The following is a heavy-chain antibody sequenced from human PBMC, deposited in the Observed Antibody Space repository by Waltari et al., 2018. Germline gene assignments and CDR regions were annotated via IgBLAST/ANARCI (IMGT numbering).Heavy chain of an antibody. CDR3: AKGHLVGLLSDPLS. CDR1: KVSFNNFG. V-gene: IGHV3-30*18. D-gene: IGHD2-15*01. Sequence: QVQLVESGGGVVQPGTSLRLPCAASKVSFNNFGMFWVRQAPGKGVEWVATISYDGRHTYYGDSVKDRFTISRDNSNSTLYLQMNSLRTEDTAVYYCAKGHLVGLLSDPLSWGQGVLVTVSA. J-gene: IGHJ4*02. CDR2: ISYDGRHT.